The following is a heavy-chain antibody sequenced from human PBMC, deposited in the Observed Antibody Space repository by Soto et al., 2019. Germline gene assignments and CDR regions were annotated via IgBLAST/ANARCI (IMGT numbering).Heavy chain of an antibody. D-gene: IGHD2-15*01. CDR3: AKDKVCSGGSCYYDY. J-gene: IGHJ4*02. CDR2: INGGGGST. Sequence: EVQLLEAGGDLIQPGGSLRLSCAASGFTFSSYTMTWVRQAPGKGLEWVSAINGGGGSTYYADSVKGRFTISRDNSKDTLYLQMNSLRAEDTAVYYCAKDKVCSGGSCYYDYWGQGTLVTVSS. CDR1: GFTFSSYT. V-gene: IGHV3-23*01.